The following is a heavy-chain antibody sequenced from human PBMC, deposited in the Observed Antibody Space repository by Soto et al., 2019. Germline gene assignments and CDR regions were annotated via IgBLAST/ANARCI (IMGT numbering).Heavy chain of an antibody. D-gene: IGHD6-13*01. CDR2: IRSKGSGGTT. CDR1: RFTFGDYA. Sequence: GGSLRLSCSPSRFTFGDYAMTWSRQAPGKALASAPFIRSKGSGGTTEYAASVKGRFTISRDDSKTITYLQMSSLIPEDTAVYYCTRRNFPNIAVVGTGRYYFDYCGQGTLVTXSS. V-gene: IGHV3-49*03. CDR3: TRRNFPNIAVVGTGRYYFDY. J-gene: IGHJ4*02.